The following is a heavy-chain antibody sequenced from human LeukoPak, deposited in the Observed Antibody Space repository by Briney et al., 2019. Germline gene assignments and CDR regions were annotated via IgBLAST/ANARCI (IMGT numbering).Heavy chain of an antibody. J-gene: IGHJ6*02. V-gene: IGHV3-21*01. CDR2: ISSSSSYI. D-gene: IGHD2-2*01. Sequence: GGSLRLSCAASGITFSSYSMNWVRQAPGKGLEWVSSISSSSSYIYYADSVKGRFTISRDNAKNSLYLQMNGLRAEDTAVYYCAREGVVPAAPMDVWGQGTTVTVSS. CDR3: AREGVVPAAPMDV. CDR1: GITFSSYS.